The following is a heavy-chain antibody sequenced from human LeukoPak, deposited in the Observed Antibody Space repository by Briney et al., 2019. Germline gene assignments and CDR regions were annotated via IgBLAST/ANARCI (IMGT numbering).Heavy chain of an antibody. J-gene: IGHJ3*02. CDR2: IIPIFGTA. Sequence: ASVKVSCKASGGTFSSYAISWVRQAPGQGLDWMGGIIPIFGTANYAQKFQGRVTITADESTSTAYMELSSLRSEDTAVYHCASGNEVTLDGFAIWGQGTMVTVSS. V-gene: IGHV1-69*13. CDR3: ASGNEVTLDGFAI. CDR1: GGTFSSYA. D-gene: IGHD2-8*01.